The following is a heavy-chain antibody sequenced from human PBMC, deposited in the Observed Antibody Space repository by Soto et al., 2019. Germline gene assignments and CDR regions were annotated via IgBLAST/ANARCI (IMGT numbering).Heavy chain of an antibody. CDR3: AKNHLYGDYGDFDY. Sequence: QVQLVESGGAVVQPGRSLRLSCAASGFTFSSYGMHWVRQAPGKGLEWVAVISYDGSNKYYADSVKGRFTISRDNSKNTLYLQMNSLRAEDTAVYYCAKNHLYGDYGDFDYWGQGTLVTVSS. D-gene: IGHD4-17*01. CDR1: GFTFSSYG. V-gene: IGHV3-30*18. CDR2: ISYDGSNK. J-gene: IGHJ4*02.